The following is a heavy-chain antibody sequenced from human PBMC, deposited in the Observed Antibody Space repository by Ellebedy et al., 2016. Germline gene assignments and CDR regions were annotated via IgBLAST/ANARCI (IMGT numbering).Heavy chain of an antibody. CDR2: IYPGDSDT. CDR1: GYSFITYW. V-gene: IGHV5-51*01. J-gene: IGHJ4*02. D-gene: IGHD1-26*01. Sequence: GGSLRLXXKGSGYSFITYWIGWVRQTPGKGLEWMGIIYPGDSDTRYSPSFQGQVTISADKSISTAYLQWSSLKASDTAMYYCARQSGSYYEGGVDYWGQGTLVTVSS. CDR3: ARQSGSYYEGGVDY.